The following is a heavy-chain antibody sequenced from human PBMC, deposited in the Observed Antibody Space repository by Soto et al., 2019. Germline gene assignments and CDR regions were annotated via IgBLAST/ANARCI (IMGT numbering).Heavy chain of an antibody. J-gene: IGHJ5*02. D-gene: IGHD3-10*01. V-gene: IGHV4-4*02. CDR3: ARGRPTGGFGELSP. CDR1: SGSISSSNW. Sequence: SETLSLTCAVSSGSISSSNWWSWVRQPPGKGLEWIGEIYHSGSTNYNPSLKSRATISVDKSKNQFSLKLSSVTAADTAVYYCARGRPTGGFGELSPWGQGTLVTVSS. CDR2: IYHSGST.